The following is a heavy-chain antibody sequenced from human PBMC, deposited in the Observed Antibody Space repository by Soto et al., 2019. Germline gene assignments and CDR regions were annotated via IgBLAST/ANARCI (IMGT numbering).Heavy chain of an antibody. CDR1: GGTFSSYA. J-gene: IGHJ5*02. V-gene: IGHV1-69*06. CDR2: IIPIFGTA. D-gene: IGHD5-12*01. Sequence: SVKVSCKASGGTFSSYAIGWVRQAPGQGLEWMGGIIPIFGTANYAQKFQGRVTITADKSTSTAYMELSSLRSEDTAVYYCASGVEMATIGSHWFDPWGQGTLVTVSS. CDR3: ASGVEMATIGSHWFDP.